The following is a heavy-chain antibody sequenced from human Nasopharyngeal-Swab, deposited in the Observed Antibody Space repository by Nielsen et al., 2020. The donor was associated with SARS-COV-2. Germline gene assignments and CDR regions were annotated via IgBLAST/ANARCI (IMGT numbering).Heavy chain of an antibody. CDR1: GFTFSSYA. Sequence: GESLKISCAASGFTFSSYAMSWVRQAPGKGLEWVSAISGSGGSTYYADSVKGRFTISRDNSKNTLYLQMNSLRAEDTAVYYCAKERYNWNGGADYWGQGTRVTVSS. J-gene: IGHJ4*02. CDR3: AKERYNWNGGADY. V-gene: IGHV3-23*01. D-gene: IGHD1-1*01. CDR2: ISGSGGST.